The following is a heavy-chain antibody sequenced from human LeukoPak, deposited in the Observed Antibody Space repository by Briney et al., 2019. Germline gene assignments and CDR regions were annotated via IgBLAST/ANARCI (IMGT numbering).Heavy chain of an antibody. Sequence: GSLRLSCAASGFTFSSYGMHWVRQAPGKGLEWVAVIWYDGSNKYYADSVKGRFTISRDNSKNTLYLQMNSLRAEDTAVYYCAREYCSSTSCLSTDNWFDPWGQGTLVTVSS. J-gene: IGHJ5*02. CDR1: GFTFSSYG. D-gene: IGHD2-2*01. CDR2: IWYDGSNK. CDR3: AREYCSSTSCLSTDNWFDP. V-gene: IGHV3-33*01.